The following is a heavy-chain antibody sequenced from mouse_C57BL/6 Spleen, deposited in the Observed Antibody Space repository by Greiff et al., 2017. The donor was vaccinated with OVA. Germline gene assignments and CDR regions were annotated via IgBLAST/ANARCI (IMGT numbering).Heavy chain of an antibody. CDR1: GFTFSSYA. J-gene: IGHJ3*01. V-gene: IGHV5-4*01. D-gene: IGHD1-1*01. CDR2: ISDGGSYT. CDR3: ARYYYGSSPWFAY. Sequence: DVQLVESGGGLVKPGGSLKLSCAASGFTFSSYAMSWVRQTPEKRLEWVATISDGGSYTYYPDNVKGRFIISRDNAKNNLYLQMSHLKSEDTAMYYCARYYYGSSPWFAYWGQGTLVTVSA.